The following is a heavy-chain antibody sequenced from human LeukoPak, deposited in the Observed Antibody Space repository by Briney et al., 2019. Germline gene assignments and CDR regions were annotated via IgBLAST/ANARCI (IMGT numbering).Heavy chain of an antibody. CDR3: ARDGELPADY. V-gene: IGHV3-33*01. Sequence: AGSLRLSCAASGFTFSSYGMHWVRQAPGKGLEWVAVIWYDGSNKYYADSVKGGFTISRDNSKNTLFLQMNSLRAEDTAVYYCARDGELPADYWGQGTLVTVSS. CDR1: GFTFSSYG. CDR2: IWYDGSNK. J-gene: IGHJ4*02. D-gene: IGHD1-26*01.